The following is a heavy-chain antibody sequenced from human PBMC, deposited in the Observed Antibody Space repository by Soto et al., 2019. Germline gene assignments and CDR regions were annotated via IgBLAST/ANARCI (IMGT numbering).Heavy chain of an antibody. CDR3: ARESMGYNSGYDNAFDI. V-gene: IGHV3-74*01. CDR1: GFTFSSYW. D-gene: IGHD5-12*01. CDR2: INSDGSST. J-gene: IGHJ3*02. Sequence: GGSLRLSCAASGFTFSSYWMHWVRQAPGKGLVWVSRINSDGSSTSYADSVKGRFTISRDNAKNTLYLQMNSLRAEDTAVYYCARESMGYNSGYDNAFDIWGQGTMVTVSS.